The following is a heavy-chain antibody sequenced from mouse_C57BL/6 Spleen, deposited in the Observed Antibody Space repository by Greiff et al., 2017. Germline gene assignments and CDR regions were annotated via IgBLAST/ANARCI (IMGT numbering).Heavy chain of an antibody. D-gene: IGHD1-1*01. J-gene: IGHJ2*01. CDR3: ARVGNYGLYYFDY. CDR2: IDPSDSYT. Sequence: VQLQQPGAELVMPGASVKLSCKASGYTFTSYWMHWVKQRPGQGLEWIGEIDPSDSYTNYNQKFKGKSTLTVDKSSSTAYMQLSSLTSEDSAVYYCARVGNYGLYYFDYWGQGTTLTVSS. V-gene: IGHV1-69*01. CDR1: GYTFTSYW.